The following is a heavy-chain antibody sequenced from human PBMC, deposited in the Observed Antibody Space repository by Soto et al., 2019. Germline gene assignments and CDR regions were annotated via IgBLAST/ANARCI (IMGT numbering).Heavy chain of an antibody. CDR2: ISAHNDNT. J-gene: IGHJ4*02. D-gene: IGHD1-1*01. CDR1: GYTFTSYG. V-gene: IGHV1-18*01. Sequence: QVHLVQSGAEVKKPGASVKVSCKCSGYTFTSYGITWVRQAPGQGLERMGWISAHNDNTDYAQKLQGRVTVTGDTSTSTAYMELRSLRSDDTAVYYCARGRYGDYWGQGALVTVSS. CDR3: ARGRYGDY.